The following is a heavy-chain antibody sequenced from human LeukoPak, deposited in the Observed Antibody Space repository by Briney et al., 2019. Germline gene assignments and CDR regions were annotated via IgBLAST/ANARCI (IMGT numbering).Heavy chain of an antibody. D-gene: IGHD2-15*01. J-gene: IGHJ4*02. CDR1: GFTFSSYA. CDR3: ARQYCSGGSCYLTTDY. CDR2: ISSGSDYI. Sequence: KPGGSLRLSCAASGFTFSSYAMSWVRQAPGKGLEWVSLISSGSDYIYYADSVKGRFTISRDNATNSLYLQMNSLRAEDTAVYYCARQYCSGGSCYLTTDYWGQGTLVTVSS. V-gene: IGHV3-21*01.